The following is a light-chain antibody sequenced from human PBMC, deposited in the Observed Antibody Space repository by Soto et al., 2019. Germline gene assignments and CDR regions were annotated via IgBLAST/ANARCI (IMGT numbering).Light chain of an antibody. V-gene: IGLV2-14*01. CDR3: SSYTSSSNVYV. J-gene: IGLJ1*01. CDR2: DVS. CDR1: SSDVGGYNY. Sequence: QSVLTQPASVSGSPGQWITISCTGTSSDVGGYNYVSWYQQHPGKAPKLMIYDVSNRPSGVSNRFSGSKSGNTASLTISGLQAEDEADYYCSSYTSSSNVYVFGTGTKVTVL.